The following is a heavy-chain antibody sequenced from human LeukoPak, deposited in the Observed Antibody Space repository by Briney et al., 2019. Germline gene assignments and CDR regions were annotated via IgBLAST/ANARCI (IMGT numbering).Heavy chain of an antibody. CDR3: ARDVRYSVDN. J-gene: IGHJ4*02. D-gene: IGHD2-15*01. Sequence: GRSLRLSCAASGFTFSTYGMHWVRQAPGKGLEWVALIWYDGSNKYYADSVKGRFTISRDNSKNTLYLQMNSLRAEDTAVYYCARDVRYSVDNWGQGTLVTVSS. CDR2: IWYDGSNK. V-gene: IGHV3-33*01. CDR1: GFTFSTYG.